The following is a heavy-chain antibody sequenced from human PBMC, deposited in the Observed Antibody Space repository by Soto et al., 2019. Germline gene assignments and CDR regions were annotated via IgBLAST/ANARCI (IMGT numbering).Heavy chain of an antibody. V-gene: IGHV4-61*01. Sequence: QVQLQESGPGLVKPSETLSLTCTVSGGSVSSGSYYWSWIRQPPGKGLEWIGYNYYSGSTNYNPSLKSRVTISVATSKNQFSLKLSSVTAADTAVYYCARGIEGWYQGRYYYGMDVWGQGTTVTVSS. CDR3: ARGIEGWYQGRYYYGMDV. CDR2: NYYSGST. CDR1: GGSVSSGSYY. D-gene: IGHD6-19*01. J-gene: IGHJ6*02.